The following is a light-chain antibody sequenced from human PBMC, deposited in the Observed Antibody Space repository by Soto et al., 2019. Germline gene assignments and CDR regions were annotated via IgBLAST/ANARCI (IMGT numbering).Light chain of an antibody. CDR1: LRVSNK. CDR3: QQYNNWPYT. V-gene: IGKV3-15*01. Sequence: VITHSQATLPVSPGEGASLAGRALLRVSNKFAWYQQNPGQAPSLLLYGASSRAPGTPARFSGSGSGTEFTLTISSLESEDFAVYYCQQYNNWPYTFGLGTKLE. CDR2: GAS. J-gene: IGKJ2*01.